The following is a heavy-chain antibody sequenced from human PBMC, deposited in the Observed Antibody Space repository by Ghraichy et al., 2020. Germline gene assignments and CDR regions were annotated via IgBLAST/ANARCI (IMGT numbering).Heavy chain of an antibody. CDR3: ARWAVTKNYYYGMDV. Sequence: GESLNISCKGSGYSFTSYWIGWVRQMPGKGLEWMGIIYPGDSDTRYSPSFQGQVTISADKSISTAYLQWSSLKASDTAMYYCARWAVTKNYYYGMDVWGQGTTVTVSS. V-gene: IGHV5-51*01. CDR1: GYSFTSYW. D-gene: IGHD4-11*01. J-gene: IGHJ6*02. CDR2: IYPGDSDT.